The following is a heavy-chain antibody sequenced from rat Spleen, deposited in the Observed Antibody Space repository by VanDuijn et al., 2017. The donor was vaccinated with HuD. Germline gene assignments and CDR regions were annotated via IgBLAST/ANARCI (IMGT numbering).Heavy chain of an antibody. CDR1: GFNFSSFP. J-gene: IGHJ2*01. CDR3: ARRHYGYTDYFDY. D-gene: IGHD1-11*01. Sequence: EVQLVESGGGLVQPGRSLKLSCAASGFNFSSFPMAWVRQAPTKGLEWVATLSYDGHTTYYRDSVKGRFTISRDIAKSTLYLQMDSLGSEDTATYYCARRHYGYTDYFDYWGQGVMVTVSS. V-gene: IGHV5-29*01. CDR2: LSYDGHTT.